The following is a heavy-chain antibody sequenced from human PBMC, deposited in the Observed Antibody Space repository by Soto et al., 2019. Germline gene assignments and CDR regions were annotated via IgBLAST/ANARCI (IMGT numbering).Heavy chain of an antibody. V-gene: IGHV1-18*01. D-gene: IGHD3-16*01. J-gene: IGHJ4*02. CDR2: ISGSSGNA. Sequence: QVQLVQSGAEVKNPGASVKVSCKTSGYTFTKYGVGWVRQAPGQGLEWMGWISGSSGNANYAEKVQGRITLTTDTSTSTADIEPRSLRSDVTAVYYCAREMAGLGGEYDVWGQGTLVTVSS. CDR3: AREMAGLGGEYDV. CDR1: GYTFTKYG.